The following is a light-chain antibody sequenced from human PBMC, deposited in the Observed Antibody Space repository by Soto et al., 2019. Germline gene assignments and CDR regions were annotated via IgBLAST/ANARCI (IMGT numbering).Light chain of an antibody. Sequence: EIVLTQSPATLSLSPGERVTLSCRASQSVRHYLAWYQQKPGQPPRLLIYDASNRDTGIPARFSGSRSETDFTLTISSLEPEDSAVYYCQQRSNWPLTFGQGTKVDIK. CDR2: DAS. J-gene: IGKJ1*01. CDR1: QSVRHY. CDR3: QQRSNWPLT. V-gene: IGKV3-11*01.